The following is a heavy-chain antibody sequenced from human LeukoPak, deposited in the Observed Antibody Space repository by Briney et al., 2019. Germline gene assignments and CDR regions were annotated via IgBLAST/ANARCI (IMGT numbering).Heavy chain of an antibody. CDR1: GFTLSSYA. CDR2: ISVSGNT. CDR3: AREMSGSGKSY. Sequence: GGSLRLSCAASGFTLSSYAMSWVRQGPGKGLEWVSAISVSGNTYHADSVKGRFTISRDSSKNTLYLQMNSLRAEDTAVYYCAREMSGSGKSYWGQGNLVTVSS. V-gene: IGHV3-23*01. D-gene: IGHD3-10*01. J-gene: IGHJ4*02.